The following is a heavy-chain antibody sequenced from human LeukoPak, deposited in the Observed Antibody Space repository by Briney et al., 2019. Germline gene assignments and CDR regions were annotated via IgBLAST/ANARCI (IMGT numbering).Heavy chain of an antibody. CDR1: GYTFTGYY. V-gene: IGHV1-46*01. CDR2: INPSGGST. J-gene: IGHJ6*02. Sequence: ASVKVSCKASGYTFTGYYMHWVRQAPGQGLEWMGIINPSGGSTSYAQKFQDRVSMTRDTSTSTVYMELSSLKSEDTAVYYCAREDVVLVDAVRYYYYGMDVWGQGTTVTVSS. D-gene: IGHD2-8*01. CDR3: AREDVVLVDAVRYYYYGMDV.